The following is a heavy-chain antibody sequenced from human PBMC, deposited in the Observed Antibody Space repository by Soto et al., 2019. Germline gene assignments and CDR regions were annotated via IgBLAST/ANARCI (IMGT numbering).Heavy chain of an antibody. D-gene: IGHD3-16*01. CDR2: IYHSGST. CDR1: GGSISSGGYS. J-gene: IGHJ4*02. CDR3: AREVGDGYNRRFDY. Sequence: QLQLQESGSGLVKPSQTLSLTCAVSGGSISSGGYSWSWIRQPPGKGLEWIGYIYHSGSTYYNPSLKSRVTIXVXRXXNQFSLKLSSVTAADTAVYYCAREVGDGYNRRFDYWGQGTLVTVSS. V-gene: IGHV4-30-2*01.